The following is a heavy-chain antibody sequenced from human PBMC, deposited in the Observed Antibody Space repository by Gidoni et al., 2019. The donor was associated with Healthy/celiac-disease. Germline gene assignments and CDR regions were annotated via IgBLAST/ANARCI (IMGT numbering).Heavy chain of an antibody. J-gene: IGHJ4*02. CDR3: AREGGPGIAVAGFDY. CDR1: GFTFSSYW. D-gene: IGHD6-19*01. Sequence: EVQLVESGGGLVQPGGSLRLSCAASGFTFSSYWMHWVRQAPGKGLVWVSRINSDGSSTSYADSVKGRFTISRDNAKNTLYLQMNSLRAEDTAVYYCAREGGPGIAVAGFDYWGQGTLVTVSS. CDR2: INSDGSST. V-gene: IGHV3-74*01.